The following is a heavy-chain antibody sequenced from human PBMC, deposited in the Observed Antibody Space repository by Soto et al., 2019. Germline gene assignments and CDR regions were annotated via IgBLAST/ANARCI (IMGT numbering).Heavy chain of an antibody. V-gene: IGHV1-69*13. Sequence: SVKVSCKASGGTFSSYAISWVRQAPGQGLEWMGGIIPIFGTANYAQKFQGRVTITADESTSTAYMELSSLRSEDTAVYYCARVPSDYDILTGYYYYYYGMDVWVQGXTVTVSS. D-gene: IGHD3-9*01. CDR2: IIPIFGTA. CDR3: ARVPSDYDILTGYYYYYYGMDV. CDR1: GGTFSSYA. J-gene: IGHJ6*02.